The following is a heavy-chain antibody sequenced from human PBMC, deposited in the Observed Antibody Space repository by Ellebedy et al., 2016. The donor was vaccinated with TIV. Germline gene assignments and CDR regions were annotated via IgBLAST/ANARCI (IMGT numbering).Heavy chain of an antibody. CDR1: GLTFSRYG. D-gene: IGHD7-27*01. CDR3: ASWDFDY. Sequence: GESLKISCAASGLTFSRYGMHWIRQAPDKGLERVAVIWYDGSIKYFSDSVKGRFTISQDNFNNTLYLQMNSLRAEDTAVYWCASWDFDYWGQGTLVTVSS. V-gene: IGHV3-33*01. CDR2: IWYDGSIK. J-gene: IGHJ4*02.